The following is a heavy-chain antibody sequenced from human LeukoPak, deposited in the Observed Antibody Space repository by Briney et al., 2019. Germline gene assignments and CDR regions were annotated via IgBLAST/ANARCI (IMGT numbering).Heavy chain of an antibody. J-gene: IGHJ4*02. CDR2: IKQDGSEK. Sequence: GGSLRLSCAASGFILSSYWMSWVRQAPGKGLEWVANIKQDGSEKYYVDSVKGRFTISRDNAKNSLYLQMDSLRVEDTAVYYCARGRKIVVVMGGFFDYWGQGTLVTVSS. CDR3: ARGRKIVVVMGGFFDY. D-gene: IGHD3-22*01. CDR1: GFILSSYW. V-gene: IGHV3-7*03.